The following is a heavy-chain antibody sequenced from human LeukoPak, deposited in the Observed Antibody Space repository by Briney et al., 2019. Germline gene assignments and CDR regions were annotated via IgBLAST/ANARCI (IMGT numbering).Heavy chain of an antibody. D-gene: IGHD6-19*01. CDR3: ARDISVAGSFLLFDH. CDR2: IYTSGSS. J-gene: IGHJ4*02. Sequence: SETLSLTCTVSGRYISSYYWSWIRQPAGKGLEWIGRIYTSGSSNSNPSLKSRVTMSADTSKNQFSLKLSSVTAADTAVYYCARDISVAGSFLLFDHWGQGTLVTVSS. V-gene: IGHV4-4*07. CDR1: GRYISSYY.